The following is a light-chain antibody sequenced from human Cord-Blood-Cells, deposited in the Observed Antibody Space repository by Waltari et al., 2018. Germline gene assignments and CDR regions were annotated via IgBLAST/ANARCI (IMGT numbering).Light chain of an antibody. CDR3: QQSYSTPWT. V-gene: IGKV1-39*01. J-gene: IGKJ1*01. CDR1: QSISSY. CDR2: AAS. Sequence: DIQMTQSPSSLSASVGDRVTITCRASQSISSYLNWYQQKPGKAPKLLIYAASSLQSGVPSRFSDSGSGTDFTLTFSSLQPEDFATYYCQQSYSTPWTFGQGTKVEIK.